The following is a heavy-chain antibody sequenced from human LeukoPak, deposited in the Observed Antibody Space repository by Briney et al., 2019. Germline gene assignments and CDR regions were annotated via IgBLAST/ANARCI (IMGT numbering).Heavy chain of an antibody. V-gene: IGHV4-30-4*01. CDR1: GGSISSGDYY. Sequence: PSQTLSLTCSVSGGSISSGDYYWSWIRQPPGQGLEWIGYIYYSGSTYYNPSLKSRVTISVDRSKNQFSLKLNSVTAADTAVYFCAREAPSSYYNWFDPWGQGTLVTVSS. CDR2: IYYSGST. D-gene: IGHD6-13*01. CDR3: AREAPSSYYNWFDP. J-gene: IGHJ5*02.